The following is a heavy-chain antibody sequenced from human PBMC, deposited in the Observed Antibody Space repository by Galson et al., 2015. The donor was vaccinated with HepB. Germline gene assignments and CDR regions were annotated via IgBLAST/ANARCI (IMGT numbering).Heavy chain of an antibody. CDR3: ATRPGGRRLNNYYGSGSYYNFYGMDV. J-gene: IGHJ6*02. CDR1: GFTFSSYA. CDR2: ISGSGGST. V-gene: IGHV3-23*01. Sequence: SLRLSCAASGFTFSSYAMSWVRQAPGKGLEWVSVISGSGGSTYYADSVKGRFTISRDNAKNSLYLQMNSLRAEDTAVYYCATRPGGRRLNNYYGSGSYYNFYGMDVWGQGTTVTVSS. D-gene: IGHD3-10*01.